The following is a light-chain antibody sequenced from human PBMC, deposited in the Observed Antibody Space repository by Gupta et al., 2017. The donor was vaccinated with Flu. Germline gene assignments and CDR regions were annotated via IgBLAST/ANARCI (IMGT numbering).Light chain of an antibody. CDR3: LLYYGEAVV. Sequence: GTVTLTCASSTGAVTSGYDPNWFQQKPGQAPRALIYGTSNKHAWTPARFSGSRRGGTAALTLSGVQPEDEDEYYCLLYYGEAVVFGGGTKLTVL. CDR1: TGAVTSGYD. J-gene: IGLJ3*02. V-gene: IGLV7-43*01. CDR2: GTS.